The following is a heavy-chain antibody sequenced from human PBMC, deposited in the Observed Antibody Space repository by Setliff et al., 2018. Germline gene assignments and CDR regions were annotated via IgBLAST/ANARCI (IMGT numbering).Heavy chain of an antibody. V-gene: IGHV3-33*08. CDR2: IFYDGSEK. Sequence: PGGSLRLSCAASGFTFSSYSMNWVRQAPGRGLEWVGYIFYDGSEKYYADSVKGRFTISRDNSKNTVYLEMNNLRADDTAVYYCAGDPPRSDWRLDSWGQGTLVTVSS. CDR1: GFTFSSYS. CDR3: AGDPPRSDWRLDS. D-gene: IGHD1-26*01. J-gene: IGHJ4*02.